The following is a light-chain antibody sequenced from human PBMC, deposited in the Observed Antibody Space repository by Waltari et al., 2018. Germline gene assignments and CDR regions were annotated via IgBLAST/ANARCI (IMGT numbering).Light chain of an antibody. Sequence: EIVLTQFPGTLSLYPGDRATLSCRASQIVSSTYLAWYQQKPGQAPRLLIFGASSRATGIPDRFSGSGSGTDFTLTISRLDPEDFAVYYCQQYGDSPITFGQGTRLEIK. CDR2: GAS. V-gene: IGKV3-20*01. CDR3: QQYGDSPIT. CDR1: QIVSSTY. J-gene: IGKJ5*01.